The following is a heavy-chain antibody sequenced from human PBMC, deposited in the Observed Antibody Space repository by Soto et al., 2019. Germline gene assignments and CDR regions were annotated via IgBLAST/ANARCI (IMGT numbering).Heavy chain of an antibody. CDR2: ISPSGEAT. D-gene: IGHD3-22*01. Sequence: ESSGAEVKKPVASVKVSCKASGYISTMHWTHWVRQAPGQGLEWMGVISPSGEATTYAQSLKVRATMTMATSTNTLYMEVRSLTYDATAVYFCATDTSQNGEAWWFDPWCKGTLVTVSS. CDR1: GYISTMHW. J-gene: IGHJ5*02. V-gene: IGHV1-46*01. CDR3: ATDTSQNGEAWWFDP.